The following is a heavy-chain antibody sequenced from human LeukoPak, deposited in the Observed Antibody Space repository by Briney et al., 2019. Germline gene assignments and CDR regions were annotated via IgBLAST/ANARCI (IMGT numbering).Heavy chain of an antibody. J-gene: IGHJ6*02. V-gene: IGHV4-34*01. CDR2: INHSGST. D-gene: IGHD3-3*01. CDR1: GGSFSGYY. CDR3: ARGDLRFLEWYYYYYGMDV. Sequence: SETLSLTCAVYGGSFSGYYWSWIRQPPGKGLEWLGEINHSGSTNYNPSLKSRVTISVDTSKNQFSLKLSSVTAADTAVYYCARGDLRFLEWYYYYYGMDVWGQGTTVTVSS.